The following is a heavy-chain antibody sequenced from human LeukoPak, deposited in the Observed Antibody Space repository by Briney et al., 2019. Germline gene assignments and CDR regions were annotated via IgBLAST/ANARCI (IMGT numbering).Heavy chain of an antibody. CDR3: ARIWRCGCFDY. CDR2: FYTSGST. Sequence: SQTLSLTCTVSGGSLSSGSYYWRWLRQPAGKGLEGIGRFYTSGSTNYNPSLKRPVTISVDTSKKLFSLTQSPLTAADPAAYFCARIWRCGCFDYWGQGTLVTVSS. J-gene: IGHJ4*02. CDR1: GGSLSSGSYY. V-gene: IGHV4-61*02.